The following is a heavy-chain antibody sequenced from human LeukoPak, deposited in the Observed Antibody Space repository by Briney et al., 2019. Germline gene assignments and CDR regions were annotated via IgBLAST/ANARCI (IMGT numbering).Heavy chain of an antibody. Sequence: ASVTLSCKASGYTFTGYYRHWVRQPPGQGLVGMGGINPNSGGTNYAQKFQSRVTMTRDTSISTAYMELSRLRSDDTAVYYCVRQLADFDYWGQGTLVTVSS. V-gene: IGHV1-2*02. CDR3: VRQLADFDY. CDR2: INPNSGGT. J-gene: IGHJ4*02. D-gene: IGHD6-6*01. CDR1: GYTFTGYY.